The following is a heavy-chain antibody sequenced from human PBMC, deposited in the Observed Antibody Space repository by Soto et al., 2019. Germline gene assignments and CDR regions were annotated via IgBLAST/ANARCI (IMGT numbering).Heavy chain of an antibody. V-gene: IGHV1-18*01. CDR2: ISAYNGNT. D-gene: IGHD5-18*01. CDR1: GYTFTSYG. J-gene: IGHJ4*02. Sequence: QVQLVQSGAEVKKPGASVKVSCKASGYTFTSYGISWVRQAPGQGLEWMGWISAYNGNTNYAQKLQGRVTMTTDTATSQAYMELRSLRSDDTAVYYCARDVGTAMVPYYFDYWGQGTLVTVSS. CDR3: ARDVGTAMVPYYFDY.